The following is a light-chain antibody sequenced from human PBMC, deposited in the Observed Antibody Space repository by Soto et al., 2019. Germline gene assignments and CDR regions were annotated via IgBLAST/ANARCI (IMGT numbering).Light chain of an antibody. Sequence: DIVMTQSPDSLAVSLGERATINCKSSQSVLYSSNNKNYLAWYQQKPGQPPKLFIYWASTRESGVPDRFSGSGSGTDFTLTINSLQAEDVAVYYCQQYYATPPTFCPGTKVDVK. CDR3: QQYYATPPT. J-gene: IGKJ3*01. CDR2: WAS. V-gene: IGKV4-1*01. CDR1: QSVLYSSNNKNY.